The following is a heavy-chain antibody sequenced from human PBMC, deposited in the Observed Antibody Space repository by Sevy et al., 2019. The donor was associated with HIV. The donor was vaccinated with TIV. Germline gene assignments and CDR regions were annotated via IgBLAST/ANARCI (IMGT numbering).Heavy chain of an antibody. CDR3: ARGPCDSSPEYYYYYGMDV. V-gene: IGHV1-8*01. D-gene: IGHD2-21*01. J-gene: IGHJ6*02. CDR2: MNPDSGNT. Sequence: ASVKVSCKASGYIFTNYEINWVRQATGQGLEWLGRMNPDSGNTDYAQKFQGRVTMTRNTSISTAYTELSSLRSEDTAVYFCARGPCDSSPEYYYYYGMDVWGQGTPVTVSS. CDR1: GYIFTNYE.